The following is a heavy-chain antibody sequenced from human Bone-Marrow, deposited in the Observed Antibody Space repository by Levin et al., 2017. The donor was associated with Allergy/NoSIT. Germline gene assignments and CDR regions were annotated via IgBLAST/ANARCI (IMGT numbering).Heavy chain of an antibody. D-gene: IGHD4-17*01. Sequence: KISCKASGGTFSIFPITWVRQAPGQGLEWMGGIIPMFNKGKIAQKFQGRVTITADESTSTAYMELRSLRFEDTDVYYCARVGGDYESWYFDLWGRGTLVTVSS. J-gene: IGHJ2*01. CDR3: ARVGGDYESWYFDL. CDR1: GGTFSIFP. CDR2: IIPMFNKG. V-gene: IGHV1-69*01.